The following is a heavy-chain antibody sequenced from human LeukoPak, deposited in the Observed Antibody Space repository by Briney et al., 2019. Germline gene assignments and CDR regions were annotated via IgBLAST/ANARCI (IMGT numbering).Heavy chain of an antibody. J-gene: IGHJ4*02. CDR1: GGSISSYY. D-gene: IGHD6-6*01. CDR3: ARDGQLVLGFGDY. Sequence: SETLSLTCTVSGGSISSYYWSWIRQPPGKGLEWIGYIYYSGSTNYNPSLKSRVTISVDTSKNQFSLNLSSVTAADTAVYYCARDGQLVLGFGDYWGQGTLVTVSS. CDR2: IYYSGST. V-gene: IGHV4-59*12.